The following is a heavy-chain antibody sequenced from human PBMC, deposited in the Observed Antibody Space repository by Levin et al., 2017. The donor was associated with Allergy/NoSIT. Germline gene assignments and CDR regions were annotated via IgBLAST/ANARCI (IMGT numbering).Heavy chain of an antibody. CDR1: GGSVISGSYY. V-gene: IGHV4-61*01. CDR3: ARYVKGVDSQKFFDL. D-gene: IGHD3-9*01. CDR2: ISYTGST. J-gene: IGHJ2*01. Sequence: PSQTLSLTCTVSGGSVISGSYYWSWIRQPPGKGLEWIGYISYTGSTNSNPSLKSRVTILVDTSKNQFSLELNSVTAADTAVYFCARYVKGVDSQKFFDLWGRGTLVTVSS.